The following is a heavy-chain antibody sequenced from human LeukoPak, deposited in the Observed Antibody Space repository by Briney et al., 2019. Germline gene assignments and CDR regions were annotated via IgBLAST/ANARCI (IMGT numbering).Heavy chain of an antibody. CDR1: GGSISSYY. CDR2: INHSGST. J-gene: IGHJ6*03. V-gene: IGHV4-34*01. Sequence: SETLSLTCTVSGGSISSYYWSWIRQPPGKGLEWIGEINHSGSTNYNPSLKSRVTISVDTSKNQFSLKLSSVTAADTAVYYCARRSGYFDWLSTVDYYYYYMDVWGKGTTVTISS. CDR3: ARRSGYFDWLSTVDYYYYYMDV. D-gene: IGHD3-9*01.